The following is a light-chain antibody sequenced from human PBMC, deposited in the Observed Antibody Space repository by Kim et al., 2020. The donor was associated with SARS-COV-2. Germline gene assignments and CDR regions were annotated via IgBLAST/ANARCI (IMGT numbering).Light chain of an antibody. CDR2: GNN. Sequence: QPVLTQPPSVSGAPGQRVTISCTGSSSSIGSGYDVHWYQQLPGTAPKLLIYGNNNRPSGVPDRFSGSKSGTSASLAITGLQAEDEADYYCQSYDRSLTYVFGTGTKVTVL. CDR1: SSSIGSGYD. J-gene: IGLJ1*01. CDR3: QSYDRSLTYV. V-gene: IGLV1-40*01.